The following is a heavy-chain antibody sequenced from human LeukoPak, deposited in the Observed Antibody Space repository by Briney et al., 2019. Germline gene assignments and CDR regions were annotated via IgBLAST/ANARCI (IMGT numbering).Heavy chain of an antibody. Sequence: GGSLRLSCAGSGFTFSSYEMNWFRQAPGKGLEGVSYISSSGTTICYADSVKGRFTISRDNAKNSLYLQMNSLRAEDTAVYYCARDFVGAFDYWGQGTLVTVSS. D-gene: IGHD1-26*01. J-gene: IGHJ4*02. CDR1: GFTFSSYE. CDR2: ISSSGTTI. CDR3: ARDFVGAFDY. V-gene: IGHV3-48*03.